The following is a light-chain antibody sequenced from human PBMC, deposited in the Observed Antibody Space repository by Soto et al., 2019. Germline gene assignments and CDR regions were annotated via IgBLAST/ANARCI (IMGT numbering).Light chain of an antibody. CDR2: DVS. V-gene: IGLV2-18*02. Sequence: QSALTQPPFVSGSPGQSVAISCTGTSSDVGGSNGVSWYQRPPGTAPKLIIYDVSNRPSGVSYRFSGSKSCNTASLFISGFQAEDEGEYYCRSYRGSSTYVFGTGTQVTVL. CDR3: RSYRGSSTYV. CDR1: SSDVGGSNG. J-gene: IGLJ1*01.